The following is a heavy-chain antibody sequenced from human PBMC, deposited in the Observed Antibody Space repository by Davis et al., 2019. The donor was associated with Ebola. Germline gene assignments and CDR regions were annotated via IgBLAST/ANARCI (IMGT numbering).Heavy chain of an antibody. V-gene: IGHV3-23*01. J-gene: IGHJ4*02. D-gene: IGHD1-20*01. Sequence: GESLKISCAGSGFTFNSHAMTWVRQAPGKGLEWVSSSGTGGNTYYADSVKGRFTISRDNSKNTVYLQMNSLRAEDTAVYYCAKGRDGITGANWGQGTLVTVSS. CDR1: GFTFNSHA. CDR3: AKGRDGITGAN. CDR2: SGTGGNT.